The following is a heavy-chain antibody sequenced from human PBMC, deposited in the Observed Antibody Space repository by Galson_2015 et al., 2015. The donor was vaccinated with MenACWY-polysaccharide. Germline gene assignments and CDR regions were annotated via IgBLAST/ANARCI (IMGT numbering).Heavy chain of an antibody. CDR2: IKPDGSEK. D-gene: IGHD3-3*01. J-gene: IGHJ4*02. V-gene: IGHV3-7*01. CDR1: GFTFSTYW. Sequence: SLRLSCAASGFTFSTYWMSWVRQAPGKGLEWVANIKPDGSEKYYVDSVKGRFTISRDNAKNSLFLQMNSLRAEDTAVYYCATGGYGSSYYLPIDWGQGTLVTVSS. CDR3: ATGGYGSSYYLPID.